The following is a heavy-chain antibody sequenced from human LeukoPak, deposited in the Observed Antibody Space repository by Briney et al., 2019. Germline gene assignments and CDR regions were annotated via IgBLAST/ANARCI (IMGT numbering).Heavy chain of an antibody. V-gene: IGHV1-69*05. J-gene: IGHJ5*02. D-gene: IGHD6-19*01. CDR1: GDSFGSYS. CDR3: ARGTPGYSSGWNQYNWFDP. CDR2: IIPIFGTT. Sequence: GASVKVSCKSSGDSFGSYSFSWVRQAPGQGLEWMGVIIPIFGTTKYAQKFQGRVTISTDESTSTAYMELSSLRSEDTAVYYCARGTPGYSSGWNQYNWFDPWGQGTLVTVSS.